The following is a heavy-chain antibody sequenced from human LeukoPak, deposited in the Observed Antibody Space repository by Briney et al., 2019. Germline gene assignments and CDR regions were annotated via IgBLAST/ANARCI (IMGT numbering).Heavy chain of an antibody. Sequence: GGSLRLSCAASGFMFNDYWMMWVRQAPGEGLEWVANIKPDGSETYYMGSVRGRFTIFRDNAKNLLYLQMNNLRGEDTAVYYCGGFEYEAGLGWWGQGTLVAVST. V-gene: IGHV3-7*01. J-gene: IGHJ4*02. CDR1: GFMFNDYW. D-gene: IGHD6-19*01. CDR2: IKPDGSET. CDR3: GGFEYEAGLGW.